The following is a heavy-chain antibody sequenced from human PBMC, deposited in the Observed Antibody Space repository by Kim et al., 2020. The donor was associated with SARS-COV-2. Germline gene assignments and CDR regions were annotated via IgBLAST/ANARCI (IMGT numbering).Heavy chain of an antibody. D-gene: IGHD5-18*01. Sequence: YAQKLQGRVTMTTDTSTSTAYMELRSLRSDDTAVYYCARDGGYSYGYGDYWGQGTLVTVSS. CDR3: ARDGGYSYGYGDY. J-gene: IGHJ4*02. V-gene: IGHV1-18*01.